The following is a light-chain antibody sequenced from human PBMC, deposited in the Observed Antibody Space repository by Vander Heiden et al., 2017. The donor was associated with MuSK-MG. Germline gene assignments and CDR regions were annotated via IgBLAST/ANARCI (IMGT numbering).Light chain of an antibody. V-gene: IGLV3-1*01. J-gene: IGLJ1*01. CDR3: QAGDSSTSWV. CDR1: KLGDKY. CDR2: QDS. Sequence: SYELTQPPSVSVSPGQTASITCSGDKLGDKYACWYQQKPGQSPVLVIYQDSKRPAGIPERFSGSNSGNTATLTISGTQAMEEADYYCQAGDSSTSWVFGTGTKVTVL.